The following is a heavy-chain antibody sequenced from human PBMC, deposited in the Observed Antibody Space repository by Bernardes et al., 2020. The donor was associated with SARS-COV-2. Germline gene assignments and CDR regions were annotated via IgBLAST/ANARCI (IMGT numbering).Heavy chain of an antibody. J-gene: IGHJ4*02. D-gene: IGHD1-26*01. CDR2: IYPGNSDT. CDR1: GYRFSSYW. CDR3: ATAWEGS. V-gene: IGHV5-51*01. Sequence: GESLKISCQGSGYRFSSYWIAWVRQVPGRGLEWVAMIYPGNSDTRYSPSFEGQVTISLDNYLSTAYLQWSSLKASDTAIYYCATAWEGSWGQGTLVTVSS.